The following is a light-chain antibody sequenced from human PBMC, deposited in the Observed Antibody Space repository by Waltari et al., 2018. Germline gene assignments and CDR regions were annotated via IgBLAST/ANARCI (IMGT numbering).Light chain of an antibody. Sequence: EIERVQSPGSLSLSPGESASICCRVSQSVSESYSAWFQHKPGQPPRLLSFDTSTIATGIPVRFSGIGSGIEFTLTISTVDAEDFAVYFCQHYGTSLPWTFGQGTKVEIK. J-gene: IGKJ1*01. CDR3: QHYGTSLPWT. V-gene: IGKV3-20*01. CDR2: DTS. CDR1: QSVSESY.